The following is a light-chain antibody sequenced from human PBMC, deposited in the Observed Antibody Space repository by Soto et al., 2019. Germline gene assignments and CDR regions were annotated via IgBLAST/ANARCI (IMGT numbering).Light chain of an antibody. Sequence: QSALTQPASVSGSPGQSITISCTGTSSDVGGYNYVSWYQKHPGKAPKLMICDVSNRPSGVSNRFSGSKSGNTASLTISGLQAEDEADYYCSSYTSSSTLVVFGGGTQLTVL. V-gene: IGLV2-14*01. CDR2: DVS. CDR3: SSYTSSSTLVV. CDR1: SSDVGGYNY. J-gene: IGLJ2*01.